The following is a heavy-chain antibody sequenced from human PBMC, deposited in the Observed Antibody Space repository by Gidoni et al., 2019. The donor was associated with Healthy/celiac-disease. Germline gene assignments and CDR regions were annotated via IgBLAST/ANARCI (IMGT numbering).Heavy chain of an antibody. D-gene: IGHD2-8*01. Sequence: QVQLVESGGGVVQPGRSLRLSCAASGFTFSSYAMHWVRQAPGKGLEWVAVISYDGSNKYYADSVKGRFTISRDNSKNTLYLQMNSLRAEDTAVYYCARYATERYYYYGMDVWGQGTTVTVSS. CDR3: ARYATERYYYYGMDV. V-gene: IGHV3-30*04. J-gene: IGHJ6*02. CDR1: GFTFSSYA. CDR2: ISYDGSNK.